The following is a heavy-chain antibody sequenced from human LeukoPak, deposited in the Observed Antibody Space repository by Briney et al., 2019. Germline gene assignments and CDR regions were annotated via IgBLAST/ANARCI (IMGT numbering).Heavy chain of an antibody. CDR3: ARGKVSRGQQLGKTLDY. D-gene: IGHD6-13*01. J-gene: IGHJ4*02. Sequence: SETLSLTCAVYGGSFSGYYWSWIRQPPGKGLEWIGEINHSGSTNYNPSLKSRVTISVDTSKNQFSLKLSSVTAADTAVYYCARGKVSRGQQLGKTLDYWGQGTLVTVSS. V-gene: IGHV4-34*01. CDR1: GGSFSGYY. CDR2: INHSGST.